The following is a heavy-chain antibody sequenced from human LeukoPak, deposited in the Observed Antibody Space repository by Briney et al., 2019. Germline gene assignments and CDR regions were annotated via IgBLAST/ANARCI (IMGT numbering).Heavy chain of an antibody. D-gene: IGHD3-3*01. CDR1: GGSISSGTYY. CDR3: ARATWSGYYAYYYYYYMDV. J-gene: IGHJ6*03. Sequence: SQTLSLTCTVSGGSISSGTYYWNWIRQPAGKGLEWIGRIYTSGSTNYNPSLKSRVTISVDTSKNQFSLKLSSVTAADTAVYYCARATWSGYYAYYYYYYMDVWGKGTTVTVSS. CDR2: IYTSGST. V-gene: IGHV4-61*02.